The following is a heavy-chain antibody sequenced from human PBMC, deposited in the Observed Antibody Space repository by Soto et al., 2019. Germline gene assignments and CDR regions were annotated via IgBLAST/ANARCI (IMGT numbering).Heavy chain of an antibody. D-gene: IGHD5-18*01. Sequence: XTLSLPCAVYGGSFSGYYWSWIRQPPGKGLELIGEINHSGSTNYKPSLKSRVTRSVDTSKNQFSLKLRSVTAADTAVYYCARRRGYSYGSLDYWGQGTLVTVS. CDR3: ARRRGYSYGSLDY. CDR2: INHSGST. CDR1: GGSFSGYY. V-gene: IGHV4-34*01. J-gene: IGHJ4*02.